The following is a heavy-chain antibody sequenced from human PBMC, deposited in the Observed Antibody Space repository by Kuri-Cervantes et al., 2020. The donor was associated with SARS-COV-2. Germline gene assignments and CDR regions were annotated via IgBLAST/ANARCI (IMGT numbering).Heavy chain of an antibody. J-gene: IGHJ5*02. V-gene: IGHV4-39*07. CDR3: ARGQQLVLGWFDP. Sequence: SETLSLTCTVSGGSISSSSYYWGWIRQPPGKGLEWIGSIYYSGSTYYNPSLKSRVTISVDTSKNQFSLKLSSVTAADTAVYYCARGQQLVLGWFDPWGQGTLVTVSS. CDR2: IYYSGST. D-gene: IGHD6-13*01. CDR1: GGSISSSSYY.